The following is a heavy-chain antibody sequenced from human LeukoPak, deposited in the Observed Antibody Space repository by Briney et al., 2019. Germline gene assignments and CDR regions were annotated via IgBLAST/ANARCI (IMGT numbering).Heavy chain of an antibody. V-gene: IGHV3-9*01. Sequence: GGSLRLSCAASGFTFDDYAMHWVRQAPGKGLEWVSGISWNSGSIGYADSVKGRFTISRDNAKNSLYLQMNSLRAEDTAVYYCARALTVNLDYWGQGTLVTVSS. CDR3: ARALTVNLDY. J-gene: IGHJ4*02. D-gene: IGHD4-11*01. CDR1: GFTFDDYA. CDR2: ISWNSGSI.